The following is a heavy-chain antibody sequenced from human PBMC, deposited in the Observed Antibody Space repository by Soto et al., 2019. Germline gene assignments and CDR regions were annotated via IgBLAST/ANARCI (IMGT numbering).Heavy chain of an antibody. J-gene: IGHJ4*02. CDR1: GFTVSSNY. D-gene: IGHD6-13*01. Sequence: GGSLRLSCAASGFTVSSNYMSWVRQAPGKGLEWVSVIYSGGTTYYADSVKGRFTISRDNSKNTLYLQMNSLKASDTAMYYCARLQAAAGDNDLTFDYWGQGTLVTVSS. V-gene: IGHV3-53*01. CDR3: ARLQAAAGDNDLTFDY. CDR2: IYSGGTT.